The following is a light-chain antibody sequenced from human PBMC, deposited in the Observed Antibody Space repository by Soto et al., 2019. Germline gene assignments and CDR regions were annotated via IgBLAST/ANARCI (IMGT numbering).Light chain of an antibody. J-gene: IGLJ1*01. CDR2: EVT. V-gene: IGLV2-14*01. CDR3: SSYTSSSTLYG. CDR1: SSDVGGYNY. Sequence: QSVLTQPASVSGSPGQSITISCTGTSSDVGGYNYVSWYQQHPGKAPKVMIYEVTNRPSGVSHRFSGSKSGNTASLTISGLQVEDEADYYCSSYTSSSTLYGFGPGTKVTGL.